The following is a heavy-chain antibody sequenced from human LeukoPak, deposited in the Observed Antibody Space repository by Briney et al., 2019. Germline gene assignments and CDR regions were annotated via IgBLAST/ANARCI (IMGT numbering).Heavy chain of an antibody. V-gene: IGHV4-61*02. CDR1: GGSISSGSYY. CDR3: ARVEYSYYFDY. CDR2: IYTSGST. Sequence: SEILSLTCTVSGGSISSGSYYWSWIRQPAGKGLEWIGRIYTSGSTNYNPSLKSRVTISVDTSKNQFSLKLSSVTAADTAVYYCARVEYSYYFDYWGQGTLVTVSS. J-gene: IGHJ4*02. D-gene: IGHD2/OR15-2a*01.